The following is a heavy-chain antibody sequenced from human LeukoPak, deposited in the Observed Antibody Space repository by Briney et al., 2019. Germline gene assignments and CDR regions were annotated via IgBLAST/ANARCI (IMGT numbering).Heavy chain of an antibody. CDR1: GGTFSSYA. CDR2: IIPILGIA. CDR3: ARDTAVEYYYDSSGSTSFDY. Sequence: SVKVSCKASGGTFSSYAISWVRQAPGQGLEWMGRIIPILGIANYAQKFQGRVMITADKSTSTAYMELSSLRSEDTAVYYCARDTAVEYYYDSSGSTSFDYWGQGTLVTVSS. D-gene: IGHD3-22*01. V-gene: IGHV1-69*04. J-gene: IGHJ4*02.